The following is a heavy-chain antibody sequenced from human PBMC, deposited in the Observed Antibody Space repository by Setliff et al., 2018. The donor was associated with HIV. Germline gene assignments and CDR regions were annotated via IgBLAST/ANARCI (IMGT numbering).Heavy chain of an antibody. CDR1: GGTFSAYA. CDR3: ARALRIIGVIRY. CDR2: IISILGTP. Sequence: SVKVSCKASGGTFSAYAVNWVRQAPGQGLEWMGRIISILGTPNYSHKFQGRVTITASISTVYMELSSLRSDDTAVYYCARALRIIGVIRYWGQGTLVTVSS. D-gene: IGHD3-3*01. V-gene: IGHV1-69*11. J-gene: IGHJ4*02.